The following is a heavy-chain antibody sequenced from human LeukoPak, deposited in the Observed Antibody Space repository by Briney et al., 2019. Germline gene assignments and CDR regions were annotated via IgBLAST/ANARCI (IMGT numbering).Heavy chain of an antibody. J-gene: IGHJ4*02. Sequence: SETLSLTCTVSGGSVSSGSYYWSWIRQPPGKGLEWIGYIYYSGSTNYNPSLKSRVTISVDTSKDQFSLKLSSMTAADTAVYYCASEYCSGGSCYGVDYWGQGTLVTVSS. CDR3: ASEYCSGGSCYGVDY. CDR2: IYYSGST. D-gene: IGHD2-15*01. CDR1: GGSVSSGSYY. V-gene: IGHV4-61*01.